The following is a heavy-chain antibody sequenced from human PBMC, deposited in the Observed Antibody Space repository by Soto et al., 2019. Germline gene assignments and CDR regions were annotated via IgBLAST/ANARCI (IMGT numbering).Heavy chain of an antibody. CDR1: GGTFSSYA. CDR3: ARVLNAYYDSSGYAFDI. J-gene: IGHJ3*02. CDR2: IIPIFGTA. V-gene: IGHV1-69*01. D-gene: IGHD3-22*01. Sequence: QVQLVQSGAEVKKPGSSVKVSCKASGGTFSSYAISWVRQAPGQGLEWMGGIIPIFGTANYAQKFQGRVTITADESTSTASMELSSLRSEDTAVYYCARVLNAYYDSSGYAFDIWGQGTMVTVSS.